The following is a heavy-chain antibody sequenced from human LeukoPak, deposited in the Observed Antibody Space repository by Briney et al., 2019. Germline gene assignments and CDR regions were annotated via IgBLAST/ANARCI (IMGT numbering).Heavy chain of an antibody. CDR3: AKDLSYYYYMDV. J-gene: IGHJ6*03. V-gene: IGHV3-23*01. Sequence: PGGSLRLSCAASGFTFSSYAMSWVRQAPGKGLERVSAISGSGGSTYYADSVKGRFTISRDNSKNTLYLQMNSLRAEDTAVYYCAKDLSYYYYMDVWGKGTTVTISS. CDR1: GFTFSSYA. CDR2: ISGSGGST.